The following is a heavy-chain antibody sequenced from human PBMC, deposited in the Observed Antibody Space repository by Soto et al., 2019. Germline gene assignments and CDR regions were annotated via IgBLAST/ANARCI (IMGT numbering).Heavy chain of an antibody. CDR3: ASESSELERSAFDI. CDR1: GCTFTSYG. Sequence: GASVKVSCKASGCTFTSYGISWVRQAPGQGLEWMGWISAYNGNTNYAQKLQGRVTMTTDTSTSTAYMELRSLRSDDTAVYYCASESSELERSAFDIWGQGTMVTVSS. V-gene: IGHV1-18*01. D-gene: IGHD1-1*01. CDR2: ISAYNGNT. J-gene: IGHJ3*02.